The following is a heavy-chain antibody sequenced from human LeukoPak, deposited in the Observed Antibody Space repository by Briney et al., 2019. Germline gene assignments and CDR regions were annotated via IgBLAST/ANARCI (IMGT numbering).Heavy chain of an antibody. J-gene: IGHJ3*02. CDR1: GGSFSSYY. D-gene: IGHD3-22*01. CDR2: IYYSGST. Sequence: SETLSLTCAVYGGSFSSYYWSWIRQLPGEGLEGIGYIYYSGSTNYNPSLKSRVTISVDTSKNQFSLKLSSVTAADTAVYYCARYYYDTSRGFFDIWGQGTMVTVSS. V-gene: IGHV4-59*08. CDR3: ARYYYDTSRGFFDI.